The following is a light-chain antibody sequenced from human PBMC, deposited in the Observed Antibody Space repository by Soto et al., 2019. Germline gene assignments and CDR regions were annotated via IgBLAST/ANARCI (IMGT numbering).Light chain of an antibody. CDR2: GAS. Sequence: EIVMTQSPATLSVSPGERATLSCRASQSVSSNLAWYQQKPGQAPRLLIYGASTRATGIPARFSGSGSGTEFTLTISSLQSEDVAVDYCQQYNNWPPYTFGQGTKLEIK. V-gene: IGKV3-15*01. J-gene: IGKJ2*01. CDR3: QQYNNWPPYT. CDR1: QSVSSN.